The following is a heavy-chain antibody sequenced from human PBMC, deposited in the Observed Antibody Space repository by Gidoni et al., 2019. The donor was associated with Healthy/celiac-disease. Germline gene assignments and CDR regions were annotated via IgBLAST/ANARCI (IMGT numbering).Heavy chain of an antibody. J-gene: IGHJ5*02. CDR1: RGPISSSSYH. D-gene: IGHD6-13*01. CDR2: INYSGST. Sequence: QLPLQQSGPGLVKPSETLSLTCTVPRGPISSSSYHWGWIRQPPGKGLEWIGSINYSGSTYYNPSLKSRVTISVDTSKNQFSLKLGSVTAADTAVYYCAGHVALAADGAWGQGTLVTVSS. V-gene: IGHV4-39*01. CDR3: AGHVALAADGA.